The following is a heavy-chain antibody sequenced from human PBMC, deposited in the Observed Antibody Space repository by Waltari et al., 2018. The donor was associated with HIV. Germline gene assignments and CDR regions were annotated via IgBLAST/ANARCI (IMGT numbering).Heavy chain of an antibody. CDR3: ARDADHWEQHYFDV. CDR2: ISSGGSVV. D-gene: IGHD7-27*01. Sequence: AQLGESGGGWVQPGGSLGLSRAAPGFTFGTYGMNWVRQAPGRGLEWVSYISSGGSVVYYADSVKGRFTISRDNAKNSLYLEMNSLTVDDTALYFCARDADHWEQHYFDVWGQGTPVTVSP. V-gene: IGHV3-48*01. CDR1: GFTFGTYG. J-gene: IGHJ4*02.